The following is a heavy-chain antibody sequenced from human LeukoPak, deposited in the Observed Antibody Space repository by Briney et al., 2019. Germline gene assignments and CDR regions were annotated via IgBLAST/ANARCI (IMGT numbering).Heavy chain of an antibody. CDR3: AKGRGVEVAGNAFFDY. J-gene: IGHJ4*02. V-gene: IGHV3-7*03. D-gene: IGHD6-19*01. Sequence: GGSLRLSCAASGFTFSRFWMNWVRQAPGKGLEWVASINQDESEKYYADSVKGRFTISRDNAKNSLHLQMNSLRAEDTAFYFCAKGRGVEVAGNAFFDYWGQGTLVTVSS. CDR2: INQDESEK. CDR1: GFTFSRFW.